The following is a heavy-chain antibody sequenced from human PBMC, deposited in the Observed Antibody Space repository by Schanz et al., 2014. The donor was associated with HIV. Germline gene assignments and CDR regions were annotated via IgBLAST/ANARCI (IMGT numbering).Heavy chain of an antibody. CDR1: GYTFTSYG. V-gene: IGHV1-18*01. CDR2: ISAYNGNT. Sequence: QVQLVQSGAEVKKPGASVKVSCKASGYTFTSYGINWVRQAPGQGLEWMGWISAYNGNTNYAQKLQGRVTMTTDTSTSTAYMDLRSLRSEDTAVYYCARETAEYSRTPVSWFDPWGQGTLVTVSS. J-gene: IGHJ5*02. CDR3: ARETAEYSRTPVSWFDP. D-gene: IGHD6-13*01.